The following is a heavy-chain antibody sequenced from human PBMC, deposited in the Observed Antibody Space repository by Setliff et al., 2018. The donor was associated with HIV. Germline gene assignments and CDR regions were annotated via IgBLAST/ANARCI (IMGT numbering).Heavy chain of an antibody. CDR3: VRGVTRDISGYYRDEYFQH. V-gene: IGHV1-18*01. CDR1: GYTFGKFG. Sequence: ASVKVSCKVSGYTFGKFGISWVRQVPGQGPEWMAWISLYNDDRILMPTFRGRVTLSTDASTTTAYLELARLTSDDTAVYFCVRGVTRDISGYYRDEYFQHWGQGTPVTVSS. J-gene: IGHJ1*01. D-gene: IGHD3-22*01. CDR2: ISLYNDDR.